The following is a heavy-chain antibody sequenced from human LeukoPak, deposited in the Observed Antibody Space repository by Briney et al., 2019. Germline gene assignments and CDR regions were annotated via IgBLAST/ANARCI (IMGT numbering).Heavy chain of an antibody. CDR2: IYYSGNT. CDR3: ARARITIFGAPPRRSAMDV. D-gene: IGHD3-3*01. CDR1: GGSISSSSYY. J-gene: IGHJ6*02. Sequence: SETLSLTCTVSGGSISSSSYYWGWIRQPPGKGLEWIGSIYYSGNTYYNPSLKSRVTISVDTSKNQFSLKLSSVTAADTAVYYCARARITIFGAPPRRSAMDVWGQGTTVTVSS. V-gene: IGHV4-39*07.